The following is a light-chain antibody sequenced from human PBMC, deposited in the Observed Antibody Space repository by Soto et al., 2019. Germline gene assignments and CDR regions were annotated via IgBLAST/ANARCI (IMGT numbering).Light chain of an antibody. CDR3: CSYAGSSSWV. CDR2: EGS. Sequence: QSVLTQPASVSGSPGQSITISCTGTSSDVGSYNLVSWYQQQPGKAPKLMIYEGSKRPSGVSNRFSGSKSGNTASLTISGLQAEDETDYYYCSYAGSSSWVFGGGTQLTVL. CDR1: SSDVGSYNL. J-gene: IGLJ2*01. V-gene: IGLV2-23*01.